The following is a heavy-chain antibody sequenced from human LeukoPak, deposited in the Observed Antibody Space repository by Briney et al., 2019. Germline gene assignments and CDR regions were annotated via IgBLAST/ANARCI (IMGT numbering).Heavy chain of an antibody. Sequence: GGSLRLSCAASGFTFSNYSMNWVRQAPGKGLEWVSSIGTTGSYIFYADSVKGRFTISRDNSKNTLYLQMNSLRAEDTAVYYCARGTPSSSGWLYYGMDVWGQGTTVTVSS. CDR1: GFTFSNYS. D-gene: IGHD6-19*01. V-gene: IGHV3-21*01. J-gene: IGHJ6*02. CDR2: IGTTGSYI. CDR3: ARGTPSSSGWLYYGMDV.